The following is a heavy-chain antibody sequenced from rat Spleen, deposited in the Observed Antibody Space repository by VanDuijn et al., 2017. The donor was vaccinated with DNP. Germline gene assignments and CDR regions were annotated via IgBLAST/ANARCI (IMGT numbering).Heavy chain of an antibody. J-gene: IGHJ2*01. Sequence: QVQLQQSGAELAKPGSSVKISCKASGNTFTSYYISWIKQTTGQGLECIGYINTGSGGTNYNEKFKGKATLTVDKSSSTAFMQLSSLTPDDSAVYYCARPNYDGSYYSLGWGQGVMVTVSS. V-gene: IGHV1-43*01. CDR3: ARPNYDGSYYSLG. CDR2: INTGSGGT. D-gene: IGHD1-12*02. CDR1: GNTFTSYY.